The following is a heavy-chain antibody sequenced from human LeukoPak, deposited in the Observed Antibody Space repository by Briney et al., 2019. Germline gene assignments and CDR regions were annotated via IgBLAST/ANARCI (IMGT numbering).Heavy chain of an antibody. V-gene: IGHV3-48*03. D-gene: IGHD6-13*01. CDR1: GFTFSSYE. J-gene: IGHJ6*03. Sequence: GGSLRLSCAASGFTFSSYEMNWVRQAPGKGLEWVSYISSSGSTIYYADSVKGRFTISRDNSKNTLYLQMNSLRAEDTAVYYCARAVYSSSWYPLHVYYYYYYMDVWGKGTTVTISS. CDR2: ISSSGSTI. CDR3: ARAVYSSSWYPLHVYYYYYYMDV.